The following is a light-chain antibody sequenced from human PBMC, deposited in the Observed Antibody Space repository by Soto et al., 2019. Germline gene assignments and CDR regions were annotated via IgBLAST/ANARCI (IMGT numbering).Light chain of an antibody. V-gene: IGLV2-14*01. J-gene: IGLJ3*02. CDR3: SSYRGSSTGV. Sequence: QSALTQPASVSGSPGQSITISCTGTSSDVGGYNYVSWYQQHPGKAPKLMIYDVSNRPSGVSNRFSGSKSGNTASLTISGLQAEDEADYYCSSYRGSSTGVFGGGTKLTVL. CDR2: DVS. CDR1: SSDVGGYNY.